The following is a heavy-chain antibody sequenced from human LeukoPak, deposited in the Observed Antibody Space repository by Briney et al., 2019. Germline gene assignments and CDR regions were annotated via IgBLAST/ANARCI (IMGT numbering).Heavy chain of an antibody. D-gene: IGHD3-3*01. CDR3: ARERGAAIFGVVQGSFFDY. CDR1: GGSISSSSYY. CDR2: IYYSGST. Sequence: SETLSLTCTVSGGSISSSSYYWGWIRQPPGKGLEWIGSIYYSGSTYYNPSLKSRVTISVDTSKNQFSPKLSSVTAADTAVYYCARERGAAIFGVVQGSFFDYWGQGTLVTVSS. V-gene: IGHV4-39*07. J-gene: IGHJ4*02.